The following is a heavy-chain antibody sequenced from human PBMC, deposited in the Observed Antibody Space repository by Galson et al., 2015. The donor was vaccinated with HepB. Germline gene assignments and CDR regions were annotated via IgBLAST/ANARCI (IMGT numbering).Heavy chain of an antibody. CDR1: GFSFSAFA. CDR3: ARDYASSWYFNHYYGMDV. Sequence: SLRLSCAASGFSFSAFAMHWVRQAPGKGLEWVALVSSDGSNKYYADSVKGRFTISRDNSKNTLYLQMNGLRAEDTAVNYCARDYASSWYFNHYYGMDVWGQGTTVTVSS. CDR2: VSSDGSNK. J-gene: IGHJ6*02. D-gene: IGHD6-13*01. V-gene: IGHV3-30*04.